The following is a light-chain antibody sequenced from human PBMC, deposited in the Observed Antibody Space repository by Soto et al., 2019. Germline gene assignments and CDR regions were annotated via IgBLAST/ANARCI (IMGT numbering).Light chain of an antibody. Sequence: QSVLTQPASVSGSPGQSITISCTGTSSDVGGYKFVSWYQQHPGRAPKLMIYEVSHRPSGVSNRFSGSKSGNTASLTISGLQAEDEADYYCCSYTTSSTLIFGGGTKVTVL. J-gene: IGLJ2*01. CDR3: CSYTTSSTLI. V-gene: IGLV2-14*01. CDR1: SSDVGGYKF. CDR2: EVS.